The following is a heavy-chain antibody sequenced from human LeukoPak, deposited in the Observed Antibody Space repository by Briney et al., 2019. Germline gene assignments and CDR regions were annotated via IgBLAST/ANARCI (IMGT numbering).Heavy chain of an antibody. CDR1: GGSISSGGYY. CDR2: IYYSGST. J-gene: IGHJ5*02. V-gene: IGHV4-31*03. D-gene: IGHD2-21*02. Sequence: PSETLSLTCTVSGGSISSGGYYWSWIRQHPGKGLEWIVYIYYSGSTYYNPSLKSRVTISVDTSKNQFSLKLSSVTAADTAVYYCAREVHIVVVTASRIENWFDPWGQGTLVTVSS. CDR3: AREVHIVVVTASRIENWFDP.